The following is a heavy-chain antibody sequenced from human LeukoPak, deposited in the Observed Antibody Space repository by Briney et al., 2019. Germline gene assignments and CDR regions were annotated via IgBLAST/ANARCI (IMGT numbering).Heavy chain of an antibody. V-gene: IGHV4-30-2*01. D-gene: IGHD3-10*01. CDR2: IYHSGST. J-gene: IGHJ4*02. CDR3: ARTLWFGESSHFDY. CDR1: GGSISSGGYS. Sequence: PSETLSPTCTVSGGSISSGGYSWSWIRQPPGKGLEWIGYIYHSGSTYYNPSLKSRVTISVDTSKNQFSLKLSSVTAADTAVYYCARTLWFGESSHFDYWGQGTLVTVSS.